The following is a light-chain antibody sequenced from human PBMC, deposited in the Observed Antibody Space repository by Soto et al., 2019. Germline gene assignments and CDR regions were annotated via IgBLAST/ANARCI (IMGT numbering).Light chain of an antibody. CDR3: QQRSTSIT. CDR2: DAS. V-gene: IGKV3-11*01. CDR1: QTVSSY. Sequence: IVLTQSPATLSLWPGETAILSCRASQTVSSYLSWYQHKPGQAPRLLIYDASKRAPGIPARFSGSGSGTVFTLPISSLEPEDFAVYYCQQRSTSITFGQGTRLEIE. J-gene: IGKJ5*01.